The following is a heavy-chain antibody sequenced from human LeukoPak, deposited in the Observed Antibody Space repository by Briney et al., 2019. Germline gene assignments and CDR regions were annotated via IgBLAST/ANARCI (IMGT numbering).Heavy chain of an antibody. D-gene: IGHD3-10*01. CDR2: IYYSGSS. V-gene: IGHV4-59*12. CDR3: AKSNGYGLVDI. CDR1: GGSISTYY. Sequence: PSETLSLTYTVSGGSISTYYWSWIRQPPGKGLEWIGYIYYSGSSNYNPSLKSRVTISVDTSKNQFSLKVNSVTAADTAVYYCAKSNGYGLVDIWGQGTMVTVSS. J-gene: IGHJ3*02.